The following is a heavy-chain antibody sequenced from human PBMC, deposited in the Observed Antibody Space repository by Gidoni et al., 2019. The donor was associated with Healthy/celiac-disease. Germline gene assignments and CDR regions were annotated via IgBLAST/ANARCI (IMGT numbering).Heavy chain of an antibody. V-gene: IGHV1-69*01. CDR1: GGTFSSYA. Sequence: QVQLVQSGAEVKKPGSSVKVSCKASGGTFSSYAISWVRQAPGQGLEWMGGIIPIFGTANYAQKFQGRVTITADESTSTAYMELSSLRSEDTAVYYCARGDMSVVVPAAAYYYYYGMDVWGQGTTVTVSS. D-gene: IGHD2-2*01. J-gene: IGHJ6*02. CDR2: IIPIFGTA. CDR3: ARGDMSVVVPAAAYYYYYGMDV.